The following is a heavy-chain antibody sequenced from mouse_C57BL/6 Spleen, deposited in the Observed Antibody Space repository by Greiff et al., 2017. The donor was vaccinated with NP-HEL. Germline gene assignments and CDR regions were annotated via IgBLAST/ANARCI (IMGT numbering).Heavy chain of an antibody. D-gene: IGHD2-4*01. CDR2: ISSGGSYT. CDR1: GFTFSSYG. V-gene: IGHV5-6*01. J-gene: IGHJ2*01. CDR3: ARLYDYDFDY. Sequence: DVHLVESGGDLVKPGGSLKLSCAASGFTFSSYGMSWVRQTPDKRLEWVATISSGGSYTYYPDSVKGRFTISRDNAKNTLYLQMSSLKSEDTAMYYCARLYDYDFDYWGQGTTLTVSS.